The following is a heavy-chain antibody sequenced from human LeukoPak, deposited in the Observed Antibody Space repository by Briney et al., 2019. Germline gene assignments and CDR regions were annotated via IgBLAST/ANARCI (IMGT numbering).Heavy chain of an antibody. D-gene: IGHD4-17*01. CDR1: GFNFRGYA. CDR2: IRSGGGGT. Sequence: PGGSLRLSCAASGFNFRGYAMGWVRPAPGKGLEWVSAIRSGGGGTLYADSVKGRFTISRDNSKNTLFLQMNNMRAEDTAVYYCARDPNGDYVGAFEMWGPGTKVTVS. V-gene: IGHV3-23*01. CDR3: ARDPNGDYVGAFEM. J-gene: IGHJ3*02.